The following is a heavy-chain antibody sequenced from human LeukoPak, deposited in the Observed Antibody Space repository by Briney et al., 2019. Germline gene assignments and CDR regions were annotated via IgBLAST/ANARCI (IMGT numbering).Heavy chain of an antibody. CDR1: GFTFSSYA. Sequence: GGSLRLSCAASGFTFSSYAMHWVRQAPGKGLEWVAVISYDGSNKYYADSVKGRFTISRDNSKNTLYLQMNSLRAEDTAVYYCARSIAAAGTMGYWGQGTLVTVSS. D-gene: IGHD6-13*01. CDR2: ISYDGSNK. V-gene: IGHV3-30-3*01. CDR3: ARSIAAAGTMGY. J-gene: IGHJ4*02.